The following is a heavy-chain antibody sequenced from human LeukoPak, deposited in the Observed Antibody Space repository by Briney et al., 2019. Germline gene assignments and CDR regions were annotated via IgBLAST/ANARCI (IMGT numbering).Heavy chain of an antibody. V-gene: IGHV1-69*13. CDR1: GGTFSSYA. Sequence: SVKVSCKASGGTFSSYAISWVRQAPGQGLEWMGGVIPIFGTANYAQKFQGRVTITADESTSTAYMELSSLRSEDTAVYYCASFNLTGDSSGYYTEYFQHWGQGTLVTVSS. CDR3: ASFNLTGDSSGYYTEYFQH. CDR2: VIPIFGTA. D-gene: IGHD3-22*01. J-gene: IGHJ1*01.